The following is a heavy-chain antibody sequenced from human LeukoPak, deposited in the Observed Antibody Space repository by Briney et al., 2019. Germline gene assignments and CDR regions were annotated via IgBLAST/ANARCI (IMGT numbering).Heavy chain of an antibody. CDR3: ANVVVGPDGSGGSDP. CDR2: LNPNTGVT. Sequence: ASVKVSCKAAVYTFTDYYLHWVRQAPGQGLEWMAWLNPNTGVTKYAQKFQGRVTVTRDTSISTVYMELSRLRSDDTAVYYCANVVVGPDGSGGSDPWGQGTLVIVSS. D-gene: IGHD2-2*01. J-gene: IGHJ5*02. V-gene: IGHV1-2*02. CDR1: VYTFTDYY.